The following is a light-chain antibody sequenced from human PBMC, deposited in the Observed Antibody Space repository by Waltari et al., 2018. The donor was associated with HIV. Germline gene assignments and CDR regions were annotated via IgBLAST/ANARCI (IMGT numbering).Light chain of an antibody. CDR3: SSFSSSSTPYV. CDR2: EVI. J-gene: IGLJ1*01. Sequence: QSGLTQPASVSGSPGQPLTISCTGTTSDVGGYNYVSWYQQHPGKAPKLIISEVINQPSGVSNPFSGSKAGNTSSLTSSGLQPEDETDYYCSSFSSSSTPYVFGTGTKVTVL. CDR1: TSDVGGYNY. V-gene: IGLV2-14*01.